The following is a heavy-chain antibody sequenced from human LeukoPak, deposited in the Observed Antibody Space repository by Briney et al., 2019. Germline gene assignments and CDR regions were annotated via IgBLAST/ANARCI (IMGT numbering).Heavy chain of an antibody. CDR1: GYTFTGYY. Sequence: ASVKVSCKASGYTFTGYYMHWVRQAPGQGLEWMGWINPNSGGTNYAQKFQGRVTITADKSTSTAYMELSSLRSEDTAVYYCARGGGYYDSSGSLPYDAFDIWGQGTMVTVSS. D-gene: IGHD3-22*01. CDR3: ARGGGYYDSSGSLPYDAFDI. J-gene: IGHJ3*02. V-gene: IGHV1-2*02. CDR2: INPNSGGT.